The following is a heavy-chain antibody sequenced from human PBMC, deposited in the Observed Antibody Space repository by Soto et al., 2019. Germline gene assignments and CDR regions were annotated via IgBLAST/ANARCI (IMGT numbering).Heavy chain of an antibody. Sequence: LRLSCAASGFTFSSYWMHWVRQAPGKGLVWVSRINSDGSSTSYADSVKGRFTISRDNANNTLYLQMNSLRAEDTAVYYCARDWSGSYYFDYWGQGTLVTVS. V-gene: IGHV3-74*01. CDR1: GFTFSSYW. D-gene: IGHD1-26*01. J-gene: IGHJ4*02. CDR3: ARDWSGSYYFDY. CDR2: INSDGSST.